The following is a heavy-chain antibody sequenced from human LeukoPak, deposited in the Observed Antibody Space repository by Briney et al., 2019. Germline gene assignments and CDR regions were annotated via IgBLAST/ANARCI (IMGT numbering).Heavy chain of an antibody. J-gene: IGHJ4*02. Sequence: GSLRLSCAASGFPFSSYAMSWVRQAPGKGLEWVSFIRSKAYGGTTGYAASVKGRFTISRDDSKSIAYLQMNSLKTEDTAVYYCTRDLEESITIFGVVIGVYWGQGTLVTVSS. CDR2: IRSKAYGGTT. V-gene: IGHV3-49*04. CDR1: GFPFSSYA. CDR3: TRDLEESITIFGVVIGVY. D-gene: IGHD3-3*01.